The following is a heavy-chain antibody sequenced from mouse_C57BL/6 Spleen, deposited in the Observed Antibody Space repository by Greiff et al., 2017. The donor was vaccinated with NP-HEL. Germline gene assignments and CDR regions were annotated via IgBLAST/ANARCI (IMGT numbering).Heavy chain of an antibody. Sequence: EVQLQQSGPELVKPGASVKISCKASGYSFTDYPMNWVKQSNGKSLEWIGVINPNYGTTSSTQKFKGTATLTVDQSSSTADMQRNSLTSEDSAVYYCAKGGSSAWFAYWGQGTLVTVSA. J-gene: IGHJ3*01. V-gene: IGHV1-39*01. D-gene: IGHD1-1*01. CDR1: GYSFTDYP. CDR2: INPNYGTT. CDR3: AKGGSSAWFAY.